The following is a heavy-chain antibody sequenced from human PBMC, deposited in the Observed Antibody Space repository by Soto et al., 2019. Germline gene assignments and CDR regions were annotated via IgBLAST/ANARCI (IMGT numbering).Heavy chain of an antibody. D-gene: IGHD3-10*01. CDR3: AREDRKWSRDPYFDY. J-gene: IGHJ4*02. Sequence: GASVKVSCKASGYTFTSYGISWVRQAPGQGLEWMGWISAYNGNTNYAQKLQGRVTITTDTSTSTAYMELRSLRSDDTAVYYFAREDRKWSRDPYFDYWGQGTLVTVSS. V-gene: IGHV1-18*01. CDR1: GYTFTSYG. CDR2: ISAYNGNT.